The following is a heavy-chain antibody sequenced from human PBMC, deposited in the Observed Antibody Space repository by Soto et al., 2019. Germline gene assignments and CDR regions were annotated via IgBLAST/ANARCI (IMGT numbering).Heavy chain of an antibody. CDR3: ARDYFDSSDYTTNWFDP. CDR1: GDSISNSRFY. CDR2: IYHTGNA. J-gene: IGHJ5*02. Sequence: SETLSLTCSLSGDSISNSRFYWAWIRQPPGERLEWIGSIYHTGNAYYNPSLKSRVTIFVDTSKNQFSLKLTSVTAADTALYYCARDYFDSSDYTTNWFDPWGQGTLVTVS. V-gene: IGHV4-39*01. D-gene: IGHD3-22*01.